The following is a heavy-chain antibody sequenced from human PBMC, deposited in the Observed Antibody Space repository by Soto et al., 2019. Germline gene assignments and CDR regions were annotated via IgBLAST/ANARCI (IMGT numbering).Heavy chain of an antibody. V-gene: IGHV1-18*01. CDR3: ARERGVAPPVAGNTHYYYYMDV. Sequence: QDQLVQSGGEVKKPGASVKVSCKASGYSFTNYGITWVRQAPGQGFEWMGWISAYNGDTNYVQKLQGRVTMTTDASTSTAYLELRSLRSDDTAVYYCARERGVAPPVAGNTHYYYYMDVWGKGTTVTVSS. D-gene: IGHD6-19*01. CDR2: ISAYNGDT. CDR1: GYSFTNYG. J-gene: IGHJ6*03.